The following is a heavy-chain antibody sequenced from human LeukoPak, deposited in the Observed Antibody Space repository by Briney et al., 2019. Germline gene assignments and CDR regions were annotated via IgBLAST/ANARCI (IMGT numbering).Heavy chain of an antibody. CDR1: GFTFSNYA. Sequence: GGSLRLSCAASGFTFSNYAMSWVRQAPGKGLEWVSILSDTGGSPYYAYSVKGRFTISRDNSKNTQYLHMNSLRVEDTAVYYCAKDPETYSSRWFDTWGQGTLVTVSS. V-gene: IGHV3-23*01. D-gene: IGHD2-21*01. CDR2: LSDTGGSP. J-gene: IGHJ5*02. CDR3: AKDPETYSSRWFDT.